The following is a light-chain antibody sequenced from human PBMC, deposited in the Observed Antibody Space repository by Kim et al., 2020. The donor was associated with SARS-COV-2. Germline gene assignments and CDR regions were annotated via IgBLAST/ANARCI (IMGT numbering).Light chain of an antibody. CDR2: GNS. CDR1: SSHIGAGYD. Sequence: QGVTISCTGSSSHIGAGYDVHWYQQLPGTAPKLLIYGNSNRPSGVPDRFSGSKSGTSASLAITGLQAEDEADYYCQSYDSSLSGSVFGGGTQLTVL. V-gene: IGLV1-40*01. J-gene: IGLJ2*01. CDR3: QSYDSSLSGSV.